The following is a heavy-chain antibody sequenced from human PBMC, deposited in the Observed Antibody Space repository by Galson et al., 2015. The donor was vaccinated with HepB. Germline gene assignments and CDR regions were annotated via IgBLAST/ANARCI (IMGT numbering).Heavy chain of an antibody. CDR1: GFTFSAYG. D-gene: IGHD2-21*01. J-gene: IGHJ6*03. CDR3: TKDGRNSSYYYYYDMDV. V-gene: IGHV3-30*18. Sequence: SLRLSCAASGFTFSAYGMHWVRQAPGKGLEWVAVISFDGTVKYYSDSVRGRFTISRDITKNTLSLQINSLRPEDRAVYFCTKDGRNSSYYYYYDMDVWGKGTTVTVSS. CDR2: ISFDGTVK.